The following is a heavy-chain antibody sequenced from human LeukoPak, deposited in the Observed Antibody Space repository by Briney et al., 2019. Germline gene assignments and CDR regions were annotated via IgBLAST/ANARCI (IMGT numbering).Heavy chain of an antibody. CDR1: GGSISDSY. D-gene: IGHD1-1*01. CDR2: IYSTGGT. J-gene: IGHJ4*02. Sequence: PSETLSLTCTVPGGSISDSYWVWIRQPAGKGLEWIGRIYSTGGTSYNPSLKSRVSMSVDTSKNQFSLKVNSATAADTAVYYCARENWNDPHARFDYWGQGILVTVSS. V-gene: IGHV4-4*07. CDR3: ARENWNDPHARFDY.